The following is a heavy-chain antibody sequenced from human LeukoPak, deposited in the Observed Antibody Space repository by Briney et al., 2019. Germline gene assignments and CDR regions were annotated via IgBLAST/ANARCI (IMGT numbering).Heavy chain of an antibody. CDR3: AKGGSQYSSSLDYYYMDV. CDR1: GFTFSSYA. D-gene: IGHD6-6*01. Sequence: GGSLRLSCAASGFTFSSYAMSWVRQAPGKGLEWVSAISGSGVSTYYADSVRGRFTISRDNSKNTLYLQMNSLRAEDTAVYYCAKGGSQYSSSLDYYYMDVWGKGTTVTVSS. J-gene: IGHJ6*03. V-gene: IGHV3-23*01. CDR2: ISGSGVST.